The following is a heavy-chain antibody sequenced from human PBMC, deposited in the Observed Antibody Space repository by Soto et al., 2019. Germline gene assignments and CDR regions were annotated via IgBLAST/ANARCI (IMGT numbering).Heavy chain of an antibody. D-gene: IGHD3-22*01. Sequence: ETICHTSTVSGGTISSNGYYWGWKRQPPGKGLEWIGNIHYSGSTYYDSSLQSRVTISIDTSKNQFSLKLSSVTATDPAVYYCASQHYYDSSGYFVVYWGQGTLVTVSP. CDR2: IHYSGST. V-gene: IGHV4-39*01. J-gene: IGHJ4*02. CDR3: ASQHYYDSSGYFVVY. CDR1: GGTISSNGYY.